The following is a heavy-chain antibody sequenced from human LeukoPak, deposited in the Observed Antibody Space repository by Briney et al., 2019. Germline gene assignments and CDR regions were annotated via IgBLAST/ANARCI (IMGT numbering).Heavy chain of an antibody. J-gene: IGHJ6*02. Sequence: ASVKVSCKASGYTFTSYDINWVRQATGQGLEWMGWMNPNSGNTGYAQKFQGRVTMTRNTSISTAYMELSSLRSEDTAVYYCARSRGYEHVLLWFGEPSTWYYYYGMDVWGQGTTVTVSS. D-gene: IGHD3-10*01. CDR2: MNPNSGNT. CDR1: GYTFTSYD. V-gene: IGHV1-8*01. CDR3: ARSRGYEHVLLWFGEPSTWYYYYGMDV.